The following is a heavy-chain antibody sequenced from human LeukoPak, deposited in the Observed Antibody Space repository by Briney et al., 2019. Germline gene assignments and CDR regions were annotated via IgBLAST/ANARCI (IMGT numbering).Heavy chain of an antibody. V-gene: IGHV3-23*01. Sequence: GGSLRLSCAASGFTFSSYAMTWVRQAPGKGLEWVSAISGSGTNTYSADSVKGWFTISRDNSKNTLYLQMNGLRAEDTAVYYCAKRDSGSHYVDYWGQGTLVTVSS. CDR1: GFTFSSYA. D-gene: IGHD1-26*01. CDR2: ISGSGTNT. J-gene: IGHJ4*02. CDR3: AKRDSGSHYVDY.